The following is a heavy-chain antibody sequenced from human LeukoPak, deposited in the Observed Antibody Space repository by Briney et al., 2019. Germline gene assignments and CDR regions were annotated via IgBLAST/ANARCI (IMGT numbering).Heavy chain of an antibody. D-gene: IGHD5-18*01. CDR1: GFTFSSYW. J-gene: IGHJ3*02. CDR2: ITSSSSYI. Sequence: GGSLRLSCAASGFTFSSYWMHWVRQVPGKGLEWVSSITSSSSYIYYADSVKGRFTISRDNAKNSLYLQMNSLRAEDTAVYYCARVRAGYSYGYGAFDIWGQGTMVTVSS. V-gene: IGHV3-21*01. CDR3: ARVRAGYSYGYGAFDI.